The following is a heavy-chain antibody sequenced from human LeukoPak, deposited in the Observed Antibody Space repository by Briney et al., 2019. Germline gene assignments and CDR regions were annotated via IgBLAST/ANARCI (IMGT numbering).Heavy chain of an antibody. CDR3: ARPGSSGWSY. V-gene: IGHV4-39*01. CDR2: IHYTGST. J-gene: IGHJ4*02. D-gene: IGHD6-19*01. CDR1: GGSISSSTFF. Sequence: PPETLSLTCTVSGGSISSSTFFWGWIRQPPGKGLEWIGSIHYTGSTYFNPSLKSRITISVDTSKNQFSLKLSSVTAADTAVYYCARPGSSGWSYWGQGTLVTVSS.